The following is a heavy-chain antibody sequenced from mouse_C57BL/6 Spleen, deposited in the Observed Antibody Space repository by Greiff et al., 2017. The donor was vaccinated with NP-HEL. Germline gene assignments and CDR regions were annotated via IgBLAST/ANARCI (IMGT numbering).Heavy chain of an antibody. CDR1: GFNIKDYY. CDR2: IDPEDGDT. Sequence: VQLQQSGAELVRPGASVKLSCTASGFNIKDYYMHWVKQRPEQGLEWIGRIDPEDGDTEYAPKFQDKATMTADTSSNTAYLQLSSLTSEDTAVYYCTTCDYSNAWFAYWGQGTLVTVSA. V-gene: IGHV14-1*01. CDR3: TTCDYSNAWFAY. J-gene: IGHJ3*01. D-gene: IGHD2-5*01.